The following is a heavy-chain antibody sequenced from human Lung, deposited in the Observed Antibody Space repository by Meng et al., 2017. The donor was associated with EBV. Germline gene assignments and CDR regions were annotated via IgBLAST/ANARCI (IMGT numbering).Heavy chain of an antibody. CDR1: GFTFRTYD. J-gene: IGHJ5*02. CDR3: ARPQLTWFDP. V-gene: IGHV3-30-3*01. CDR2: ISYDGSNK. Sequence: LVGSGGGLVKPGGSLRLSWAASGFTFRTYDMYWVRQAPGKGLEWVAVISYDGSNKYYADSVKGRFTISRDNSKNTLYLQMNSLRAEDTAVYYCARPQLTWFDPWGQGTLVTVSS. D-gene: IGHD1-1*01.